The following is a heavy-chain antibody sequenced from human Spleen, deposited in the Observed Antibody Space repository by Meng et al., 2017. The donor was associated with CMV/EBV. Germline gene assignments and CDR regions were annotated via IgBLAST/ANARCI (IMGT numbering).Heavy chain of an antibody. V-gene: IGHV3-48*04. CDR1: GFTLSTYS. CDR3: ARGIYDSSGSS. D-gene: IGHD3-22*01. Sequence: GESLKISCTASGFTLSTYSMHWVRQAPGKGLEWLSYISSSSGTIYYADSVKGRFTISRDNAKNSLYLQMNSLRAEDTAVYYCARGIYDSSGSSWGQGTLVTVSS. J-gene: IGHJ5*02. CDR2: ISSSSGTI.